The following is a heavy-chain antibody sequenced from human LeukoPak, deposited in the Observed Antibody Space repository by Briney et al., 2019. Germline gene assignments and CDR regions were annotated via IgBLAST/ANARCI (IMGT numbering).Heavy chain of an antibody. J-gene: IGHJ4*02. Sequence: SGPTLVNPTQTLTLTCTFSGFSLSTSGVGVGWIRQPPGKALEWLALIYWDDDKRYSPSLKSRLTITKDTSKNQVVLTMTNMDPVDTATYYCAHRRSGHYDSSGPFDYWGQGTLVTVSS. V-gene: IGHV2-5*02. CDR1: GFSLSTSGVG. CDR3: AHRRSGHYDSSGPFDY. CDR2: IYWDDDK. D-gene: IGHD3-22*01.